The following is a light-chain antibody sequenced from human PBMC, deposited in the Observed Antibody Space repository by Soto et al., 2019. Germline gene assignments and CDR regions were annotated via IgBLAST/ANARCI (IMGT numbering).Light chain of an antibody. CDR3: QQANSFPLT. CDR1: QGVTSR. V-gene: IGKV1-12*01. Sequence: DIQMTQPPSSVSASVGDRVTITCRASQGVTSRLAWYQQKPGKAPKLLIYAASTLQSGVPSRFSGSGSGTDFTLTISSLQPEDFATYYCQQANSFPLTFGRGTKVDIK. CDR2: AAS. J-gene: IGKJ4*01.